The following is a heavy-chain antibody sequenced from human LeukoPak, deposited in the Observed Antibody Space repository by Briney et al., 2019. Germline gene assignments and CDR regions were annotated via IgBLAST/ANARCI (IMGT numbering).Heavy chain of an antibody. CDR2: ISGSGGST. CDR3: AKERVGASYYFDY. CDR1: GFTFSSYA. D-gene: IGHD1-26*01. V-gene: IGHV3-23*01. J-gene: IGHJ4*02. Sequence: GGSLRLTCAASGFTFSSYAMSWVRQAPGQGLELVSAISGSGGSTYYADSVKGRFTISRDNSKNTLYLQMNSLRAEDTAVYYCAKERVGASYYFDYWGQGTLVTVSS.